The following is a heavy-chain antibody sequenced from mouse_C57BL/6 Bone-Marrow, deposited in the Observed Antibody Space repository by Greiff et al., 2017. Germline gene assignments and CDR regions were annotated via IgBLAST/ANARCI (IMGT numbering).Heavy chain of an antibody. D-gene: IGHD4-1*01. V-gene: IGHV5-2*03. CDR1: EYEFPSHD. CDR2: INSDGGST. J-gene: IGHJ4*01. Sequence: EVKVEESGGGLVQPGESLKLSCESNEYEFPSHDMSWVRKTPEKRLELVSAINSDGGSTYYPDTMERRFIISRDNTKKTLYLQMSSLRSEDTALYYCARVILGAMDYWGQGTSVTVSS. CDR3: ARVILGAMDY.